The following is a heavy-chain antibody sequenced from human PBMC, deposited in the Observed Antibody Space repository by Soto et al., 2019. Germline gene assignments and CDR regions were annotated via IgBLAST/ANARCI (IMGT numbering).Heavy chain of an antibody. D-gene: IGHD4-17*01. CDR3: AREEGATVANNWFDS. V-gene: IGHV3-7*03. CDR2: IRPDGSEK. Sequence: EVQVVESGGGLVQPGGSLRVSCVGSGFTFRSYWMSWVRQAPGKGLEWVANIRPDGSEKYYVDSVKGRFTISRDNAKNSLYLQMSILTAEDTAVYYCAREEGATVANNWFDSWGQGALVTVSS. CDR1: GFTFRSYW. J-gene: IGHJ5*01.